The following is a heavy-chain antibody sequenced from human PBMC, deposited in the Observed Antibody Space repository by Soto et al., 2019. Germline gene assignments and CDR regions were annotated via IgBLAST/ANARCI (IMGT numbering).Heavy chain of an antibody. CDR2: IYYSGST. J-gene: IGHJ3*02. CDR1: GGSISSGGYY. D-gene: IGHD3-22*01. CDR3: ARVFDSSGYSRNDAFDI. V-gene: IGHV4-31*03. Sequence: QVQLQESGPGLVKPSQTLSLTCTVSGGSISSGGYYWSWIRQHPGKGLEWIGYIYYSGSTYYNPYLKSRVTISVDTSKNQFSLKLSSVTAADTAVYYCARVFDSSGYSRNDAFDIWGQGTMVTVSS.